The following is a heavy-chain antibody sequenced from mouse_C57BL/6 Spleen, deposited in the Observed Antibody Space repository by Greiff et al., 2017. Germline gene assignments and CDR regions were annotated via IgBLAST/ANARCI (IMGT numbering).Heavy chain of an antibody. CDR2: IGPGSGST. J-gene: IGHJ4*01. V-gene: IGHV1-77*01. CDR1: GYTFTAYY. CDR3: ERGEEYYDMDY. Sequence: QVQLQQSGAELVKPGASVKISCKASGYTFTAYYINWVKQKPGQGLEWIGKIGPGSGSTYYNEKFKGKATLTADKSSSTDYMQLSSLTSEESEVYFCERGEEYYDMDYWGEGTSVTVSS.